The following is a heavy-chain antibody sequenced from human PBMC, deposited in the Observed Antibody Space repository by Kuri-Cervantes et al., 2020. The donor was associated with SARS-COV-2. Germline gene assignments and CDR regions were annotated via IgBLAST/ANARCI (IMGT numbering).Heavy chain of an antibody. CDR2: IKQDGSEK. Sequence: GESLKISCAASGFTFSSYWMSWVRQAPGKGLEWVANIKQDGSEKYYVDSVKGRFTISRDNSKNTLYLQMNSLRAEDTAVYYCAREVDSSSWNEYYFDYWGQGTLVTVSS. CDR3: AREVDSSSWNEYYFDY. V-gene: IGHV3-7*01. CDR1: GFTFSSYW. D-gene: IGHD6-13*01. J-gene: IGHJ4*02.